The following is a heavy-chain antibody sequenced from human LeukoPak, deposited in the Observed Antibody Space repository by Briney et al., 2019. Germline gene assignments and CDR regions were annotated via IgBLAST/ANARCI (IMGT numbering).Heavy chain of an antibody. D-gene: IGHD2-2*01. CDR3: ARGPAATLHFQH. Sequence: SETLSLTCAVYGGSFSGYYWSWIRQPPGKGLEWIGYIYHSGSTYYNPSLKSRVTMSVDTSRNQFSLRLSSVTAADTATYYCARGPAATLHFQHWGQGTLVTVSS. CDR2: IYHSGST. CDR1: GGSFSGYY. J-gene: IGHJ1*01. V-gene: IGHV4-34*09.